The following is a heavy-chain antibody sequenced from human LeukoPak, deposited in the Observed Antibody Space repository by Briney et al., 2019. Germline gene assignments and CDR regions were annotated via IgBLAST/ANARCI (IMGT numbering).Heavy chain of an antibody. D-gene: IGHD3-10*01. CDR3: ATLISDVLLWFGESRTPS. V-gene: IGHV1-24*01. Sequence: ASVKDSCKVSGYTLTELSMHWVRQAPGKGLEWMGGFDPEDGETIYAQKFQGRVTMTEDTSTDTAYMELSSLRSEDTAVYYCATLISDVLLWFGESRTPSWGQGTLVTVSS. CDR2: FDPEDGET. J-gene: IGHJ5*02. CDR1: GYTLTELS.